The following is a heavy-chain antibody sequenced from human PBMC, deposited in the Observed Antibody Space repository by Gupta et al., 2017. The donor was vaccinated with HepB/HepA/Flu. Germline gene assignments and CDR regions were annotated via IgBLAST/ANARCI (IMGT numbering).Heavy chain of an antibody. CDR2: IRSKADSYAT. CDR3: IQPGWSDAFEL. V-gene: IGHV3-73*01. Sequence: EVQLVESGGNLVQPGGSLKLSCAASGPMFSGSAIHWVRQASGKGLEWVGRIRSKADSYATVYAASEKGRFTISRDDSKNTAYLQMNSLKADDTAMYYWIQPGWSDAFELWGQGTMVTVSS. CDR1: GPMFSGSA. J-gene: IGHJ3*01. D-gene: IGHD6-19*01.